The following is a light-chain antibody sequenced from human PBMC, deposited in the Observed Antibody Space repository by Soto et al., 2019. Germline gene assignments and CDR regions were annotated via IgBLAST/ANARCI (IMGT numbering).Light chain of an antibody. CDR2: AVS. V-gene: IGLV2-14*01. Sequence: QSALTQPASVSGSPGQSITISCTGTSSDVGLYDYVSWDQQHPGKAPQLMIYAVSNRPSGVSNRFSASKSGNTASLFISGPQAEDEADYYCSSYTSDSSYVFGSGTKVTVL. CDR3: SSYTSDSSYV. CDR1: SSDVGLYDY. J-gene: IGLJ1*01.